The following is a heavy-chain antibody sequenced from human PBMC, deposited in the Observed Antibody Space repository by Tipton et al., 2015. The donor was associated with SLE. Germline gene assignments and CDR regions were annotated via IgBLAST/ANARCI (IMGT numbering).Heavy chain of an antibody. CDR3: ARQRLVPTFFDY. CDR2: INHSGST. D-gene: IGHD6-6*01. V-gene: IGHV4-34*01. Sequence: TLSLTCAVYGGSFSGYYWSWIRQPPGKGLEWIGEINHSGSTNYNPSLKSRVTISVDTSKNQFSLKLSSVTAADTAVYYCARQRLVPTFFDYWGQGTLVTVSS. CDR1: GGSFSGYY. J-gene: IGHJ4*02.